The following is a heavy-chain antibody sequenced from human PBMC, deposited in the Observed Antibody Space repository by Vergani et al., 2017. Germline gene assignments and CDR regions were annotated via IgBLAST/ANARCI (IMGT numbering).Heavy chain of an antibody. V-gene: IGHV4-30-2*01. CDR3: ARAWFVELFFFDY. J-gene: IGHJ4*02. CDR1: GGSISSGDYS. CDR2: IYHSGST. D-gene: IGHD3-10*01. Sequence: QLQLQESGSGLVTPSQTLSLTCAVSGGSISSGDYSWSWIRQPPGKGLEWIGYIYHSGSTYYNPSLKSRVTISVDRSKNQFSLKLSSVTAADTAVYYCARAWFVELFFFDYWGQGTLVTVSS.